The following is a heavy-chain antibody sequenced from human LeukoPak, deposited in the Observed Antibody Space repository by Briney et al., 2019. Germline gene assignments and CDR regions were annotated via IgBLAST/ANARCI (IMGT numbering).Heavy chain of an antibody. V-gene: IGHV3-49*03. CDR2: IRTKEYGETT. Sequence: GGSLRLSCAASGFTFSSYAMNWFRQAPGHGLEWVGYIRTKEYGETTEYAASVRGRFTITRDDSESIAYLQMNSLKTDDTGVYYCSRAVRLSGDAFDIWGQGTVVTVSS. CDR1: GFTFSSYA. CDR3: SRAVRLSGDAFDI. J-gene: IGHJ3*02.